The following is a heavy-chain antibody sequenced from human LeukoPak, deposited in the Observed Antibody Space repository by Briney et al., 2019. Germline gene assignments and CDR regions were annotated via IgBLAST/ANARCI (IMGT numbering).Heavy chain of an antibody. Sequence: PGGSLRLSCAASGFTFSSHWMHWVRQAPGKGLVWVSRMNTDVSSINYADSVKGRFTISRDNAKNTLYLQMNSLRAEDTAVYYCARGGEGYNGPGFNWGQGTLVTVSS. J-gene: IGHJ4*02. V-gene: IGHV3-74*01. D-gene: IGHD5-12*01. CDR3: ARGGEGYNGPGFN. CDR1: GFTFSSHW. CDR2: MNTDVSSI.